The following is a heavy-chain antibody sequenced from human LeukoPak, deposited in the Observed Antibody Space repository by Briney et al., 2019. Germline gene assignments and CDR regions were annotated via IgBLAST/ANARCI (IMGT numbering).Heavy chain of an antibody. D-gene: IGHD3-22*01. V-gene: IGHV4-38-2*02. CDR3: ARLDYYDSSGYLDY. CDR1: GYSLSSGYY. CDR2: IYHSGST. J-gene: IGHJ4*02. Sequence: SETLSLTCTVSGYSLSSGYYWGWIRQPPGKGLEWIGSIYHSGSTYYNPSLKSRVTISVDTSKNQFSLKLSSVTAADTAVYYCARLDYYDSSGYLDYWGQGTLVTVSS.